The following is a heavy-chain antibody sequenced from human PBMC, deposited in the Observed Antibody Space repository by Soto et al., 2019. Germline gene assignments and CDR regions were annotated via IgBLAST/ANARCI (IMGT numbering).Heavy chain of an antibody. CDR1: GFTFSSYS. CDR2: ISSSSSYI. J-gene: IGHJ4*02. V-gene: IGHV3-21*01. D-gene: IGHD3-22*01. Sequence: GGSLRLSCAASGFTFSSYSMNWVRQAPGKGLEWVSSISSSSSYIYYADSVKGRFTISRDNAKNSLYLQMNSLRAEDTAVYYCARDRTYYYDSSGYYHPYYFDYWGQGTLVTVSS. CDR3: ARDRTYYYDSSGYYHPYYFDY.